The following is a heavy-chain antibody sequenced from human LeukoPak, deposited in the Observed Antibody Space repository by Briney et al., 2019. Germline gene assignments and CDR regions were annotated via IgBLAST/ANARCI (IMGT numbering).Heavy chain of an antibody. CDR3: ARGYRSFDY. CDR2: ISTGSSYI. V-gene: IGHV3-21*06. J-gene: IGHJ4*02. D-gene: IGHD1-14*01. Sequence: GGSLRLSCVASGFTFSSYTMNWVRQAPGKGLEWVSSISTGSSYIYYADSVKGRFTISRDNAKNSLYLQMNSLRAEDTAVYYRARGYRSFDYWGQGTLVTVSS. CDR1: GFTFSSYT.